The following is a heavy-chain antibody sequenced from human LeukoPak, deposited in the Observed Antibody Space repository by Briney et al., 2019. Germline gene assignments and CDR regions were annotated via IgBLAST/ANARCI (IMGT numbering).Heavy chain of an antibody. D-gene: IGHD7-27*01. Sequence: GGSLRLSCAASGFTFSSYWMSWVRQAPGKGLEWVSAISGSGGSTYYADSVKGRFTISRDNSKNTLYLQMNNLRAEDTAVYYCAKDLAWGLDYWGQGTPVTVSS. CDR2: ISGSGGST. V-gene: IGHV3-23*01. J-gene: IGHJ4*02. CDR3: AKDLAWGLDY. CDR1: GFTFSSYW.